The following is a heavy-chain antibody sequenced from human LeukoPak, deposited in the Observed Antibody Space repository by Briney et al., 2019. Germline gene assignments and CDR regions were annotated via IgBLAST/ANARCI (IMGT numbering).Heavy chain of an antibody. CDR2: IYWNDDK. J-gene: IGHJ5*02. Sequence: TLSLTCTVSGYSISSGYYWGWIRQPPGKALECLALIYWNDDKRYSPSLKSRLTISKDTSKNQVVLTMANTDPADTGTYYCATFGYVNWFDPWGQGTLVSVSS. D-gene: IGHD3-22*01. V-gene: IGHV2-5*01. CDR3: ATFGYVNWFDP. CDR1: GYSISSGYY.